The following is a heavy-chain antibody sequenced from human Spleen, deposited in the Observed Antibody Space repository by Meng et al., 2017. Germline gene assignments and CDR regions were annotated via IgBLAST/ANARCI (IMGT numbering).Heavy chain of an antibody. CDR3: ARDRLSALPYYDSSGYTTGFDP. CDR2: IYHRGST. V-gene: IGHV4-4*02. D-gene: IGHD3-22*01. CDR1: CASISSWNG. J-gene: IGHJ5*02. Sequence: QLWESGPGLVQASMSMCLTASVSCASISSWNGWSRVRQPPWKGLELIGEIYHRGSTNYTPSLKSRVTIAVDKSKNQFSLKLSSVTAADTAVYYCARDRLSALPYYDSSGYTTGFDPWGQGTLVTVSS.